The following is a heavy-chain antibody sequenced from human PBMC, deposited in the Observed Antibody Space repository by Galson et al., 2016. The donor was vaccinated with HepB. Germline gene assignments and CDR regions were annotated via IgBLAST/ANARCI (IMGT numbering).Heavy chain of an antibody. CDR3: ARASMYASGGGGDY. D-gene: IGHD3-10*01. V-gene: IGHV1-18*04. CDR1: GYTFTNYA. J-gene: IGHJ4*02. Sequence: SVKVSCKASGYTFTNYAITWVRQAPGQGLEWMGWVNAYNGETKYAQNIQDRVTLTTDTSTATAYMELLSLRSDDTATYYCARASMYASGGGGDYWGQGTLV. CDR2: VNAYNGET.